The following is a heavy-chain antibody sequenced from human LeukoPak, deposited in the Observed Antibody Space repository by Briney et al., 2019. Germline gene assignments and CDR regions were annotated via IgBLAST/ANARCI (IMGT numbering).Heavy chain of an antibody. V-gene: IGHV5-10-1*01. D-gene: IGHD4-11*01. CDR2: IDPSDSYT. Sequence: GESLKISCKVSGDTFTSHWISWVRQMPGKGLEWMGRIDPSDSYTNYSPSFQGHVTTSDDKYITTAYLQWSSLKASDTAMYYCARHYSNDAMDVWGQGTTVTVSS. CDR1: GDTFTSHW. CDR3: ARHYSNDAMDV. J-gene: IGHJ6*02.